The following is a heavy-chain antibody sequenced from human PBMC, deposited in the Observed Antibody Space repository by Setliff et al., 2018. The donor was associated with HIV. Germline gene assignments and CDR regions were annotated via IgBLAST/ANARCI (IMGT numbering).Heavy chain of an antibody. D-gene: IGHD2-8*01. Sequence: ASVKVSCKASGYTFTSSGITWVRQAPGQGLEWMGWIGTYNGNTDYAQSVQGRVTMTRDTSTGTVYMDLRSLRSDDTAMYYCAREKYGDKFDYWGQGTLVTVSS. J-gene: IGHJ4*02. CDR1: GYTFTSSG. CDR2: IGTYNGNT. CDR3: AREKYGDKFDY. V-gene: IGHV1-18*01.